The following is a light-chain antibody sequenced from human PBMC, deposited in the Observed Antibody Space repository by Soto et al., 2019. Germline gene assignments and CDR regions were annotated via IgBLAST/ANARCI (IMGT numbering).Light chain of an antibody. CDR1: QTVSSNF. V-gene: IGKV3D-20*02. Sequence: EMVLTQSPDTLSLSPGERATLSCRASQTVSSNFLAWYQQRPGQAPRLLIYGASSRATGIPDRFSGSGSGTDFTLTISRLEPEDFAVYYCQQHANWPLTFGGGTKVEIK. CDR2: GAS. J-gene: IGKJ4*01. CDR3: QQHANWPLT.